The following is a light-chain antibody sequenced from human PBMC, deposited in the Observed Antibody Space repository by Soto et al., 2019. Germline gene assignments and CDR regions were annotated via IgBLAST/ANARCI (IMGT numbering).Light chain of an antibody. CDR2: EVN. CDR3: SSFTTTSTHV. Sequence: SALTQPASLSGSPGQSITISCTGTSSDIGAYDYVSWFQQHPGKAPKLMISEVNNRPSGVSNRFSGSKSGYTAYLTISGLQVEDEAEYFCSSFTTTSTHVFRTATTVTVL. J-gene: IGLJ1*01. V-gene: IGLV2-14*01. CDR1: SSDIGAYDY.